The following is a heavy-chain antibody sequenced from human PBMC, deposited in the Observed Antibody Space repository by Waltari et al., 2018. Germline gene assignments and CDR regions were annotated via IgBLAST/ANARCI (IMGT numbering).Heavy chain of an antibody. CDR1: GGSISRYY. V-gene: IGHV4-59*01. CDR3: ARVFSGYSSGWWELQYYFDY. Sequence: QVQLQESGPGLVKPSETLSLTCTVSGGSISRYYWSWIRQPPGKGLEWIGYIYYSGSTNYTPSFKSRGTISVDTSKNQFSLKLSSVTAADTAVYYCARVFSGYSSGWWELQYYFDYWGQGTLVTVSS. D-gene: IGHD6-19*01. CDR2: IYYSGST. J-gene: IGHJ4*02.